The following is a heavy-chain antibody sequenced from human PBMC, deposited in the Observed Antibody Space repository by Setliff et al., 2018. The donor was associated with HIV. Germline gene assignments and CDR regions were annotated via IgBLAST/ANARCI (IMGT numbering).Heavy chain of an antibody. CDR2: IYYSGST. V-gene: IGHV4-59*11. Sequence: SETLSLTCTVSGDSISSHYWNWIRQPPGKTLEWIGYIYYSGSTNYNPSFKSRVTISVDRSKRQFSLNLSSVTAADTAIYYCTRGPEGVAGGDYWGQGILVTV. CDR3: TRGPEGVAGGDY. J-gene: IGHJ4*02. CDR1: GDSISSHY. D-gene: IGHD3-3*01.